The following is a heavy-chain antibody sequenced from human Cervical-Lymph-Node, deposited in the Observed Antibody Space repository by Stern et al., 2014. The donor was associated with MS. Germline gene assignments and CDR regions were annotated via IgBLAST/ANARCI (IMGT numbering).Heavy chain of an antibody. CDR1: GGTFSSYA. D-gene: IGHD4-23*01. CDR2: IIPIFGTA. J-gene: IGHJ3*02. Sequence: VQLVESGAEVKKPGSSVKVSCKASGGTFSSYAISWVRQAPGQGLEWMGVIIPIFGTANYAQKFQGRVTITADESTSTAYMELSSLRSEDTAVYYCARGSTPTLYGGNAFDIWGQGTMVTVSS. CDR3: ARGSTPTLYGGNAFDI. V-gene: IGHV1-69*01.